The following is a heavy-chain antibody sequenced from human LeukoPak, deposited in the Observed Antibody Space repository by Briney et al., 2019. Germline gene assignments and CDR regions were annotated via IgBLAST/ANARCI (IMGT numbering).Heavy chain of an antibody. J-gene: IGHJ4*02. V-gene: IGHV4-59*12. CDR1: GGSISSYY. CDR3: ARRRYDASGYYPSRGRYFDY. CDR2: IYYSGST. D-gene: IGHD3-22*01. Sequence: PSETLSLTCIVSGGSISSYYWSWIRQPPGKGLEWIGYIYYSGSTNYNPSLKSRVTISVDTSKNQFSLKLSSVTAADTAVYYCARRRYDASGYYPSRGRYFDYWGQGTLATVSS.